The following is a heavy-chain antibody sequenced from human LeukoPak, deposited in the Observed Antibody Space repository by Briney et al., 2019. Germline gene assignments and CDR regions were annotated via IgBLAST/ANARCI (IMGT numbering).Heavy chain of an antibody. V-gene: IGHV3-23*01. J-gene: IGHJ4*02. CDR1: GFTVSSNF. CDR3: AKSPVSSCRGSFCYPFDY. CDR2: ISGSDDGT. D-gene: IGHD2-15*01. Sequence: GGSLRLSCAASGFTVSSNFMSWVRQAPGKGLEWVSAISGSDDGTYYADSVKGRFTISRDNSRNTLYLQMNTLRAEDTAVYFCAKSPVSSCRGSFCYPFDYWGQGNLVTVSS.